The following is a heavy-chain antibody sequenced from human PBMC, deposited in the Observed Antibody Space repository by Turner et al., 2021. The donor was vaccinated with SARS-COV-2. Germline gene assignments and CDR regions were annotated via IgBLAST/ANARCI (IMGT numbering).Heavy chain of an antibody. J-gene: IGHJ4*02. V-gene: IGHV1-2*02. Sequence: QVQLVQSGAEVKKPGASVTVSCKASGYTFAGYYIHWVRQAPGQGLKWMGWINPNSGGTNYAQRCQGRVTMTGDTSISTAYMELSTLRSDDTAVYYCARSVSWLQSLTVDYWGQGTLVTVSS. CDR2: INPNSGGT. CDR3: ARSVSWLQSLTVDY. D-gene: IGHD5-12*01. CDR1: GYTFAGYY.